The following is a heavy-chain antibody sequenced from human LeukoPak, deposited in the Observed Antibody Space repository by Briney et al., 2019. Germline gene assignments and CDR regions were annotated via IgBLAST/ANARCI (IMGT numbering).Heavy chain of an antibody. V-gene: IGHV4-30-2*01. CDR1: GVSISSGGYS. J-gene: IGHJ3*02. CDR2: IYHSGST. Sequence: SETLSLTCAVSGVSISSGGYSWSWIRQPPGKGLEWIGYIYHSGSTYYNPSLKSRVTISVDRSKNQFSLKLSSVTAADTAVYYCARVPTYYDILTGYQVDAFDIWGQGTMVTVSS. D-gene: IGHD3-9*01. CDR3: ARVPTYYDILTGYQVDAFDI.